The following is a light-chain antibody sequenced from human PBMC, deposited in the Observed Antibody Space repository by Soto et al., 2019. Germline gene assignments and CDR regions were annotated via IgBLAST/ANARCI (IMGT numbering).Light chain of an antibody. Sequence: EIVLIQSPATLSLSPGERATLSCRASQTMNNYLAWYQQKPGQAPRLLIYDASNRATGIPARFSGSGSGTDFTLTISSLEPEDSAVYYCQQRKTWPLTFGGGTKVEIK. CDR1: QTMNNY. CDR3: QQRKTWPLT. V-gene: IGKV3-11*01. J-gene: IGKJ4*01. CDR2: DAS.